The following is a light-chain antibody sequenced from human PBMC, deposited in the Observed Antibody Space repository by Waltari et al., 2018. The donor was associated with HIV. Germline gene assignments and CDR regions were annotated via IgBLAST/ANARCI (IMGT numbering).Light chain of an antibody. CDR1: SSKIGSNT. J-gene: IGLJ3*02. Sequence: QSVLTQPPSASGTPGQRVTISCSGSSSKIGSNTVNWYQQLPGTAPKLLIYSNSQLPSGVPDRFSCSKSGTSASLAISGLQSEDEADYYCAAWHDSLNGSWVFGGGTKLTVL. CDR3: AAWHDSLNGSWV. CDR2: SNS. V-gene: IGLV1-44*01.